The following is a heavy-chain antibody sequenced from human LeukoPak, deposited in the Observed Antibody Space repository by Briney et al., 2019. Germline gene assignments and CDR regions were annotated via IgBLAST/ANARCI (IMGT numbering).Heavy chain of an antibody. Sequence: PGGSLRLSCAASGFTFSSYGMHWVRQAPGKGLEWVAFIRYDGSNKYYADSVKGRFTISRDNSKNTLYLQMNSLRAEDTAVYYCHYYYDSSGNFFDYWGQGTLVTVSS. D-gene: IGHD3-22*01. V-gene: IGHV3-30*02. CDR2: IRYDGSNK. J-gene: IGHJ4*02. CDR1: GFTFSSYG. CDR3: HYYYDSSGNFFDY.